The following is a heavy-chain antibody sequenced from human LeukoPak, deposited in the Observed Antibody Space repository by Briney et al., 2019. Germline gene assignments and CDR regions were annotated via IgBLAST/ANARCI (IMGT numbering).Heavy chain of an antibody. CDR2: LSSDGSSA. CDR3: ARGGSPPEALGDTFDI. J-gene: IGHJ3*02. CDR1: GLTFSNYW. Sequence: PGGSLRLSCAASGLTFSNYWMHCVRQGPGKGLVWVSRLSSDGSSARYADSVRGRFTISRDNAKNTLYLHMNSLRAEDTAVYYCARGGSPPEALGDTFDIWGQGTMVTVSS. V-gene: IGHV3-74*01. D-gene: IGHD1-26*01.